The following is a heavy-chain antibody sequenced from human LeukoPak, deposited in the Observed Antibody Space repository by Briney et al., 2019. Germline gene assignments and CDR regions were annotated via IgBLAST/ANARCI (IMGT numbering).Heavy chain of an antibody. J-gene: IGHJ4*02. V-gene: IGHV1-18*01. CDR2: ISAYNGNT. CDR3: ARDLALEINYYDSSGYYPLDY. D-gene: IGHD3-22*01. CDR1: GYTFTSYG. Sequence: ASVKVSCKASGYTFTSYGISWVRQAPGQGLEWMGWISAYNGNTNYAQKLQGRVTMTTDTPTSTAYMERRSLRSDDTAVYYCARDLALEINYYDSSGYYPLDYWGQGTLVTVSS.